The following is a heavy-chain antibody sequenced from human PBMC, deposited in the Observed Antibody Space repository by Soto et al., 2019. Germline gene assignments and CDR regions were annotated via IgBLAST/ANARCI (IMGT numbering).Heavy chain of an antibody. Sequence: SVSNAWMNWVRQAPGKGLEWVGRIKSKTDGGTTDYAAPVKGRFTISRDDSKNTLYLQMNSLKTEDTAVYYCTTALMITFGGVIVSHFDYWGQGTLVTVSS. D-gene: IGHD3-16*02. CDR2: IKSKTDGGTT. CDR1: SVSNAW. J-gene: IGHJ4*02. CDR3: TTALMITFGGVIVSHFDY. V-gene: IGHV3-15*07.